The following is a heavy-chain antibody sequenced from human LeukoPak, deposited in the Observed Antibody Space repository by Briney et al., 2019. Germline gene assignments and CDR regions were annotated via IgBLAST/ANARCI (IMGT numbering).Heavy chain of an antibody. V-gene: IGHV1-18*01. CDR2: ISAYNGNT. Sequence: ASVRVSCKASGYTFTSYGISWVRQAPGQGLEWMGWISAYNGNTNYAQKLQGRVTMTTDTSTSTAYMELRSLRSDDTAVYYCARGSGRHYYYYGMDVWGQGTTVTVSS. J-gene: IGHJ6*02. CDR3: ARGSGRHYYYYGMDV. D-gene: IGHD1-26*01. CDR1: GYTFTSYG.